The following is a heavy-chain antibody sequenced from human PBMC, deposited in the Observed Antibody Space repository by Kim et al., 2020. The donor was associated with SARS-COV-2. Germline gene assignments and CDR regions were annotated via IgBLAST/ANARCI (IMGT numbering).Heavy chain of an antibody. J-gene: IGHJ4*02. V-gene: IGHV3-21*01. Sequence: YHEESVKGRFTISRDNAKNALYLQMSSLSAEDTAVYYCAREYSGSSPFDYWGQGTLVTVSS. CDR3: AREYSGSSPFDY. D-gene: IGHD6-6*01.